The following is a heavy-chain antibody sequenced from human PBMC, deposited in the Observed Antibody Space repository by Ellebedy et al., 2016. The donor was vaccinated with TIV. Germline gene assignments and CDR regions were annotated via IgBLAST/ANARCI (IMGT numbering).Heavy chain of an antibody. D-gene: IGHD4-17*01. Sequence: SETLSLTCAVYGGSFSGYYWSWIRQPPGKGLEWIGSIYYSGSTYYNPSLKSRVTISVDTSKNRFSLKLSSVTAADTAVYYCARPNYGDHFDYWGQGTLVTVSS. J-gene: IGHJ4*02. CDR3: ARPNYGDHFDY. V-gene: IGHV4-34*01. CDR2: IYYSGST. CDR1: GGSFSGYY.